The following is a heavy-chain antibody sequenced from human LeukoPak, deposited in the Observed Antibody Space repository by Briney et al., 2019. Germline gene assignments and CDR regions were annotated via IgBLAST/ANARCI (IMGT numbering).Heavy chain of an antibody. V-gene: IGHV4-34*01. CDR2: IRRSGNA. CDR3: ARRPMPTTMTSPFDY. J-gene: IGHJ4*02. Sequence: PSETLSLTCAVSGGSLSGFYWSWIRQTPGKGLEWIGGIRRSGNANYNPSLKSRVTLSIDTSKNHFSLYLTSVTAADTAMYYCARRPMPTTMTSPFDYWGPGAQVTVSS. CDR1: GGSLSGFY. D-gene: IGHD4-17*01.